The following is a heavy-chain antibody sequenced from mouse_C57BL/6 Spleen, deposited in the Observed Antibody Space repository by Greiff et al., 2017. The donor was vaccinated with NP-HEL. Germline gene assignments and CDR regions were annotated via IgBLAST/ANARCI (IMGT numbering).Heavy chain of an antibody. Sequence: VQLQQSGAELVKPGASVKISCKASGYAFSSYWMNWVKQRPGKGLEWIGQIYPGDGDTNYNGKFKGKATLTADKSSSTAYMQLSSLPSEDSAVYFWARPSYGYDGGWFAYWGQGTLVTVSA. CDR1: GYAFSSYW. CDR3: ARPSYGYDGGWFAY. D-gene: IGHD2-2*01. V-gene: IGHV1-80*01. J-gene: IGHJ3*01. CDR2: IYPGDGDT.